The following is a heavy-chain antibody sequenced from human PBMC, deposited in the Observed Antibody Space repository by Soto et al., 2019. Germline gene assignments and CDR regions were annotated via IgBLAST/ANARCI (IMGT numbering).Heavy chain of an antibody. V-gene: IGHV3-33*01. D-gene: IGHD3-22*01. CDR2: IWYDGSNK. J-gene: IGHJ4*02. CDR1: GFTFSSYG. CDR3: ARDGTAYYYDSSYFDY. Sequence: GGSLRLSCAASGFTFSSYGMHWVRQAPGKGLEWVAVIWYDGSNKYYADSVKGRFTISRDNSKNTLYLQMNSLRAEDTAVYYCARDGTAYYYDSSYFDYWGQGTLVTVSS.